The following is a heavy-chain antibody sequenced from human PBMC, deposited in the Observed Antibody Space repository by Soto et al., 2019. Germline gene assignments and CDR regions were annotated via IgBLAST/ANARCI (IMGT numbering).Heavy chain of an antibody. Sequence: ASVKVSCKASGYTFTSYYMHWMRQAPGQGLEWMGIINPSGGSTSYAQKFQGRVTMTRDTSTSTVYMELSSLRSEDTAVYYCARAFVDGIAVNYFDYWGQGTLVTVSS. CDR2: INPSGGST. CDR1: GYTFTSYY. CDR3: ARAFVDGIAVNYFDY. D-gene: IGHD6-19*01. J-gene: IGHJ4*02. V-gene: IGHV1-46*01.